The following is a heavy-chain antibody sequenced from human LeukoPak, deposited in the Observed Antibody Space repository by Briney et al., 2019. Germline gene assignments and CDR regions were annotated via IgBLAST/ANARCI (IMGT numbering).Heavy chain of an antibody. J-gene: IGHJ4*02. Sequence: GGSLRLSCAASGFTFSSYAMHWVRQAPGKGLEWVAVISYDGSNKYYADSVKGRFAISRGNSKNTLYLQMNSLRAEDTAVYYCARSGVVVAARPYYFDYWGQGTLVTVSS. CDR1: GFTFSSYA. CDR3: ARSGVVVAARPYYFDY. V-gene: IGHV3-30*09. D-gene: IGHD2-15*01. CDR2: ISYDGSNK.